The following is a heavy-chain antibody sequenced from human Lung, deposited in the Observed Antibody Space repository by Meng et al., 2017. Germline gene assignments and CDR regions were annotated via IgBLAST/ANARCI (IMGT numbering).Heavy chain of an antibody. CDR1: GFTFSSYA. CDR2: ISYDGSNK. V-gene: IGHV3-30*01. Sequence: QVQRVESGGGVVQPGRSLGLSCAASGFTFSSYAMHWVRQAPGKGLEWVAVISYDGSNKYYADSVKGRFTISRDNSKNTLYLQMNSLRAEDTAVYYCASGLDLFDYWGQGTLVTVSS. D-gene: IGHD6-19*01. J-gene: IGHJ4*02. CDR3: ASGLDLFDY.